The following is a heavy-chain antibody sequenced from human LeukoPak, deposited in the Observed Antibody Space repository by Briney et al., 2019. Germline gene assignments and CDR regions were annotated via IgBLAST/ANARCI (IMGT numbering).Heavy chain of an antibody. Sequence: PSETLSLTCAVSGDSFSSHYWTWIRQSPGTGLEWIGYISHIGRTIYNPSLKSRVPISIDTSKNQFSLKLRSVTAADTAVYYCARDLVTVTKGFDIWGQGTMVSVSS. V-gene: IGHV4-59*11. CDR3: ARDLVTVTKGFDI. CDR1: GDSFSSHY. J-gene: IGHJ3*02. D-gene: IGHD4-17*01. CDR2: ISHIGRT.